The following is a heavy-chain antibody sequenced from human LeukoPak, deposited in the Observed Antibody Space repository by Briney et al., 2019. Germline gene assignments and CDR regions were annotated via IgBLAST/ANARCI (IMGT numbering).Heavy chain of an antibody. CDR3: ARDPQLRHYYDTSGSYYFDY. CDR2: ISTSSTYI. V-gene: IGHV3-21*01. J-gene: IGHJ4*02. Sequence: RTGGSLRLSCAASGFTFSDYSMNWVRQPPGKGLEWVSSISTSSTYIYYADSVKGRFTISRDNAKNSLYLHMNSLRAEDTAVYYCARDPQLRHYYDTSGSYYFDYWGQGTLVTVSS. D-gene: IGHD3-22*01. CDR1: GFTFSDYS.